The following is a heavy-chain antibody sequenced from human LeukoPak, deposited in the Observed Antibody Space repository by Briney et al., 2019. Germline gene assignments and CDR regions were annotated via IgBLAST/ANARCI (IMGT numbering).Heavy chain of an antibody. D-gene: IGHD6-13*01. Sequence: GASVKISCKASGYTFTNYYIHWVRQAPGQGLEWVGLINPNGGNTGYAQRFQGRVTMTRDTSTSTVYMELSSLRSEDTAVYYCARAAVGGSSWPRGYYYYYMDVWGKGTTVTISS. J-gene: IGHJ6*03. CDR3: ARAAVGGSSWPRGYYYYYMDV. V-gene: IGHV1-46*01. CDR2: INPNGGNT. CDR1: GYTFTNYY.